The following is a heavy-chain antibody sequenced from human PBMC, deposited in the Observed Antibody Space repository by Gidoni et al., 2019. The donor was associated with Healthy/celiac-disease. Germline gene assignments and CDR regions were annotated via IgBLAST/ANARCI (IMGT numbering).Heavy chain of an antibody. V-gene: IGHV1-46*03. D-gene: IGHD3-10*01. CDR2: INPSGGST. Sequence: QVQLVQSGAEVKKPGASVKVSCKAAGYTFTSYYMHWVRQAPGQGLEWMGIINPSGGSTSYAQKFQGRVTMTRDTSTSTVYMELSSLRSEDTAVYYCARADGDGAHFDYWGQGTLVTVSS. CDR1: GYTFTSYY. CDR3: ARADGDGAHFDY. J-gene: IGHJ4*02.